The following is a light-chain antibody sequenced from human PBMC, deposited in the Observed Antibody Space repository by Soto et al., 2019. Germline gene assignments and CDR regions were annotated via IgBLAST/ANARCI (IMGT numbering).Light chain of an antibody. CDR1: QSISSF. V-gene: IGKV1-39*01. CDR2: GSI. Sequence: DIQMTQSPYSLAASVGDGVTITCRASQSISSFLNWYQQKPGKAPTLLIYGSITLQSGVPSRFSGAGSGTDFTLTITSLQPEDFATYYCQQSYSIPHTFGQGTKVDIK. J-gene: IGKJ2*01. CDR3: QQSYSIPHT.